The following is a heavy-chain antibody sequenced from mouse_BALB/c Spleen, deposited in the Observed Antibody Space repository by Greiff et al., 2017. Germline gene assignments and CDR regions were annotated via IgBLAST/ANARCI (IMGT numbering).Heavy chain of an antibody. CDR2: IDPANGNT. V-gene: IGHV14-3*02. CDR1: GFNIKDTY. J-gene: IGHJ4*01. Sequence: VQLQQSGAELVKPGASVKLSCTASGFNIKDTYMHWVKQRPEQGLEWIGRIDPANGNTKYDPKFQGKATITADTSSNTAYLQLSSLTSEDTAVYYCARWDDYDVGNAMDYWGQGTSVTVSS. D-gene: IGHD2-4*01. CDR3: ARWDDYDVGNAMDY.